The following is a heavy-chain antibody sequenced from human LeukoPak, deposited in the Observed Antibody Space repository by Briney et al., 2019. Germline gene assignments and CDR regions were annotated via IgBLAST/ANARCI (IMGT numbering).Heavy chain of an antibody. CDR3: ARDPGSSGYWYFDL. V-gene: IGHV4-61*02. CDR2: IYTSGST. D-gene: IGHD6-19*01. Sequence: SQTLSLTCTVSGGSTSSGSYYWRWIRQPAGKGLEWIGRIYTSGSTNYNPSLKSRVTISVDTSKNQFSLRLTSVTAADTAVYYCARDPGSSGYWYFDLWGRGTLVTVSS. CDR1: GGSTSSGSYY. J-gene: IGHJ2*01.